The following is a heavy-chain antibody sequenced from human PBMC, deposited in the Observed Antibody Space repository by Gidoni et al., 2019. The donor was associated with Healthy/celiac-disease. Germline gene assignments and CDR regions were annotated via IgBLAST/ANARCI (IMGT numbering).Heavy chain of an antibody. CDR2: IDWDDDK. J-gene: IGHJ4*02. V-gene: IGHV2-70*15. Sequence: QVTLRESGPALVKPTQTLTLTCTFSGFSLSTSGMCVSWIRQPPGKALEWLARIDWDDDKYYSTSLKTRLTISKDTSKNQVVLTMTNMDPVDTATYYCARTLRGYCSGGRCQYDFDYWGQGTLVTVSS. CDR3: ARTLRGYCSGGRCQYDFDY. CDR1: GFSLSTSGMC. D-gene: IGHD2-15*01.